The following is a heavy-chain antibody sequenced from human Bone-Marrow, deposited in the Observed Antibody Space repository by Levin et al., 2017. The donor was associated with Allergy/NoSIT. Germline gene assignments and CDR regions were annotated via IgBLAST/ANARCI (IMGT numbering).Heavy chain of an antibody. Sequence: LSLTCAASGFTFSSYSMNWVRQAPGKGLEWVSYISSSSSTIYYADSVKGRFTISRDNAKNSLYLQMNSLRDEDTAVYYCARDGVAAAGTGDYGMDVWGQGTTVTVSS. J-gene: IGHJ6*02. CDR1: GFTFSSYS. CDR2: ISSSSSTI. D-gene: IGHD6-13*01. CDR3: ARDGVAAAGTGDYGMDV. V-gene: IGHV3-48*02.